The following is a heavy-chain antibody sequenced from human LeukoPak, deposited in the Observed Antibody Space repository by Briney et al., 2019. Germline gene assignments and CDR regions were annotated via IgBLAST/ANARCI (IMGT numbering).Heavy chain of an antibody. Sequence: GGSLRLSCAASGFTFSSYAMHWVRQAPGKGLEWVSSISSSSSYIYYADSVKGRFTISRDNAKNSLYLQMNSLRAEDTAVYYCARALYYYDSSGYYSYGLWGQGTLVTVSS. J-gene: IGHJ4*02. V-gene: IGHV3-21*01. CDR3: ARALYYYDSSGYYSYGL. CDR2: ISSSSSYI. CDR1: GFTFSSYA. D-gene: IGHD3-22*01.